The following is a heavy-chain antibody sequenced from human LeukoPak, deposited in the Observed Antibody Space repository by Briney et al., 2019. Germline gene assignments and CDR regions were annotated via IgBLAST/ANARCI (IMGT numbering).Heavy chain of an antibody. CDR3: ASFKYLVVFDY. J-gene: IGHJ4*02. CDR2: INHSGST. CDR1: GGSFSGYY. V-gene: IGHV4-34*01. Sequence: SETLSRTCAVYGGSFSGYYWSWIRQPPGKGLEWIGEINHSGSTNYNPSLKSRVTISVDTSKNQFSLKLSSVTAADTAVYYCASFKYLVVFDYWGQGTLVTVSS. D-gene: IGHD2-2*01.